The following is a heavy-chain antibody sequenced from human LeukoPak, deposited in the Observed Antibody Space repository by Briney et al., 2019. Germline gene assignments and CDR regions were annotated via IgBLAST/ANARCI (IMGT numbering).Heavy chain of an antibody. V-gene: IGHV1-18*01. Sequence: GASVKVSCKASGYTFTNYGISWVRQAPGQGFEWVGWISAYNGYTNYAQNLQGRVTMTTDTSTSTAYMELRSLRSDDTAVYYCARGGHCTNGVCYSFHYWGQGTLVTVST. CDR1: GYTFTNYG. CDR3: ARGGHCTNGVCYSFHY. D-gene: IGHD2-8*01. CDR2: ISAYNGYT. J-gene: IGHJ4*02.